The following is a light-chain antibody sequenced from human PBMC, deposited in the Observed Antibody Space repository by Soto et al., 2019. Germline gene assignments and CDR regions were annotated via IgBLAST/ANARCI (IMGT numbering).Light chain of an antibody. J-gene: IGKJ1*01. Sequence: EVVLTQSPGTLSLSPGERATLSCRASQSISQSLAWYQQRPGQSPRLLIYDASRRATGIPDRFTGSGFGTDFTLTISRLAPEDLAVYYCQQYGGSPRTFSQGTKVELK. CDR3: QQYGGSPRT. CDR2: DAS. CDR1: QSISQS. V-gene: IGKV3-20*01.